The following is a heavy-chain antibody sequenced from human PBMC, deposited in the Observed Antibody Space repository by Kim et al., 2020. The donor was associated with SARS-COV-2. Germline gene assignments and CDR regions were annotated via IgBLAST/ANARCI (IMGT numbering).Heavy chain of an antibody. V-gene: IGHV1-18*01. J-gene: IGHJ4*02. Sequence: YARELQGRVTMTTDTSTSTAYMELRSLRADDTAVYYCARGGAAAGNGVAYWGQGTLVTVSS. D-gene: IGHD6-13*01. CDR3: ARGGAAAGNGVAY.